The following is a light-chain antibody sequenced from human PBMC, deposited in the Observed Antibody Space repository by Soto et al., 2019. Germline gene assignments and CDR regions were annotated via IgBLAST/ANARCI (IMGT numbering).Light chain of an antibody. V-gene: IGKV3-20*01. CDR2: GAS. Sequence: EIVLTQSPGTLSLSPGERATLSCRASQSVSSNYLAWYQQKPGQAPRLLIYGASSRATGIPDRCSGSGSGTDFTLTISRLEPEDFAVYYCQQYGWSPYTFGQGTKLEIK. J-gene: IGKJ2*01. CDR3: QQYGWSPYT. CDR1: QSVSSNY.